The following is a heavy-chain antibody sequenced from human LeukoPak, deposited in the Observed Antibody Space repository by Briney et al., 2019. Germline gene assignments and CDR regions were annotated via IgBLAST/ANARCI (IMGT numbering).Heavy chain of an antibody. CDR2: INPNSGGT. V-gene: IGHV1-2*02. Sequence: ASVKVSCKASGYTFTVYYMHWVRQAPGQGLEWMGWINPNSGGTNYAQKFQGRVTMTRDTSISTAYMELSRLRSDDTAVYYCASREYYDILTGPNPHDAFDIWGQGTMVTVSS. J-gene: IGHJ3*02. D-gene: IGHD3-9*01. CDR1: GYTFTVYY. CDR3: ASREYYDILTGPNPHDAFDI.